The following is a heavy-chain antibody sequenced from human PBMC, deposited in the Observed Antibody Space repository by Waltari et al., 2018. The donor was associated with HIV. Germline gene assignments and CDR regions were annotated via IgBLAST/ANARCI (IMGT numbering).Heavy chain of an antibody. CDR3: ARLRGGYDFDY. Sequence: EVQLVESGGGLVQPGGSLRLSCAASGFTFSRYWMSWVRQAPGKGRGCVANIKQDGNEKSDVDSVKGRFTISRDNAKNSLYLQMNNLRAEDTAVYYCARLRGGYDFDYWGQGTLVTVSS. V-gene: IGHV3-7*01. J-gene: IGHJ4*02. CDR1: GFTFSRYW. CDR2: IKQDGNEK. D-gene: IGHD5-12*01.